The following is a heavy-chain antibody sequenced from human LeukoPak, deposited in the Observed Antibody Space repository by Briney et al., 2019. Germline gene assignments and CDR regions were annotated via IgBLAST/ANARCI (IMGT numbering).Heavy chain of an antibody. CDR3: ARGLGYYGSGIDY. Sequence: PSETLSLTCTVSGGSISSSSYYWGWIRQPPGKGPEWIGSIYYSGSTYYNPSLKSRVTISVDTSKNQFSLKLSSVTAADTAVYYCARGLGYYGSGIDYWGQGTLVTVSS. CDR1: GGSISSSSYY. CDR2: IYYSGST. J-gene: IGHJ4*02. D-gene: IGHD3-10*01. V-gene: IGHV4-39*07.